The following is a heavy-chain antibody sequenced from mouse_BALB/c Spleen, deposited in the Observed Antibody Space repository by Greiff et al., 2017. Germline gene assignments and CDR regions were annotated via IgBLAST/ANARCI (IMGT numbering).Heavy chain of an antibody. CDR1: GYTFTSYW. CDR3: TRDGYNWYFDV. J-gene: IGHJ1*01. V-gene: IGHV1S22*01. CDR2: IYPGSGST. D-gene: IGHD1-2*01. Sequence: LQQPGSELVRPGASVKLSCKASGYTFTSYWMHWVKQRHGQGLEWIGNIYPGSGSTNYDEKFKSKGTLTVDTSSSTAYMHLSSLTSEDSAVYYCTRDGYNWYFDVWGAGTTVTVSS.